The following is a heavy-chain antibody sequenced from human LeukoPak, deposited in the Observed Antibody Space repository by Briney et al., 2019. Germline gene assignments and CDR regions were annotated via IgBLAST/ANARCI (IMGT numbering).Heavy chain of an antibody. V-gene: IGHV1-46*01. J-gene: IGHJ4*02. CDR3: ARDQQHLDSSGYAGDY. CDR2: INPSGGST. CDR1: GYTFVGYY. D-gene: IGHD3-22*01. Sequence: ASVKVSCKASGYTFVGYYIHWVRQTPGQGLEWMGIINPSGGSTSYAQKFQGRVTMTRDTSTSTVYMELSSLRSEDTAVYYCARDQQHLDSSGYAGDYWGQGTLVTVSS.